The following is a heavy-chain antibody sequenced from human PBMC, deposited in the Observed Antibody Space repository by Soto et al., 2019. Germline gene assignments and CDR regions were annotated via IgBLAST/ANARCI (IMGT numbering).Heavy chain of an antibody. D-gene: IGHD2-8*01. CDR1: GGSFTDYF. J-gene: IGHJ6*02. Sequence: QVQLQQWGAGLLKPSETLSLACAVYGGSFTDYFWTWIRQPPGKGLQWIGEIHHSGSTHYNPSLKRRVTISVDTSKNQFSLRLSSVTAADTAVYYCARQPVSLTNKYFFYHNGIDVWGQGTTVTVSS. CDR2: IHHSGST. CDR3: ARQPVSLTNKYFFYHNGIDV. V-gene: IGHV4-34*01.